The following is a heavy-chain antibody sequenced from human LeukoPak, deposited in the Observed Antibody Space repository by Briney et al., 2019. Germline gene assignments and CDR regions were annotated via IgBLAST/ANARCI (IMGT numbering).Heavy chain of an antibody. J-gene: IGHJ4*02. D-gene: IGHD2-15*01. CDR3: ARALGYCSGGSCYSLDY. V-gene: IGHV1-69*06. CDR1: GGTFSSYA. Sequence: SVKVSCKASGGTFSSYAISWVRQAPGQGLEWMGGIIPIFGTANYAQKFQGRVTITADKSTSTAYMELSSLRSEDTAMYYCARALGYCSGGSCYSLDYWGQGTLVTVSS. CDR2: IIPIFGTA.